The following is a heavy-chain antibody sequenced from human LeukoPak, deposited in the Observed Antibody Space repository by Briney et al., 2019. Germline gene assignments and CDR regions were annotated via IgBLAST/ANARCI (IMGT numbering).Heavy chain of an antibody. CDR2: ISGSGGST. J-gene: IGHJ3*02. CDR1: GFTFSSYA. D-gene: IGHD2-2*01. Sequence: GGSLRLSCAASGFTFSSYAMSWVRQAPGKGLEWVSAISGSGGSTYYADSVKGRFTISRDNSKNTLYLQMNSLRAEDTAVYYCAKDLGYCSSTSCSDAFDIWGQGTMVTVSS. CDR3: AKDLGYCSSTSCSDAFDI. V-gene: IGHV3-23*01.